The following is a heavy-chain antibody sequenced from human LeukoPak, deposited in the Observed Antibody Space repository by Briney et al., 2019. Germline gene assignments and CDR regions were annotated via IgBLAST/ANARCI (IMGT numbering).Heavy chain of an antibody. CDR1: GFTFSSYA. Sequence: PGRSLRLSCAASGFTFSSYAMHWVRQAPGKGLGWVAVISYDGSNKYYADSVKGRFTSSRDNSKDSLYLQMNSRGAEDAAVYYCARDYMMVNCFELWGQRTLVTVSS. CDR2: ISYDGSNK. D-gene: IGHD2-8*01. CDR3: ARDYMMVNCFEL. V-gene: IGHV3-30-3*01. J-gene: IGHJ5*02.